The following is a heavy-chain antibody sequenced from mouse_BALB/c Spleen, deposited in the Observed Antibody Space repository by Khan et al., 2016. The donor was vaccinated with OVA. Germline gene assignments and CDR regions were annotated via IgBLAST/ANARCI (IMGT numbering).Heavy chain of an antibody. V-gene: IGHV1-7*01. CDR1: GYTFTSYW. J-gene: IGHJ4*01. CDR3: AIYDGYYAMDY. Sequence: VQLQESGAELAKPGASVKMSCKASGYTFTSYWMHWVKQRPGQGLEWIGYINPSTGYTEYNQKFKDKATLTADKSSSTAYMQLSSLTSEDSAVXYCAIYDGYYAMDYWGQGISVTVSS. CDR2: INPSTGYT. D-gene: IGHD2-3*01.